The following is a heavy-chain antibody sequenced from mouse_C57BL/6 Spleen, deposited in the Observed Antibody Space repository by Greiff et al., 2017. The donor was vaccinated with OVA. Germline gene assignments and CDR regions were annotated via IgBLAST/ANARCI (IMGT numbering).Heavy chain of an antibody. Sequence: EVQLKESGGGLVKPGGSLKLSCAASGFTFSDYGMHWVRQAPEKGLEWVAYISSGSSTTYYADTVKGRFTISRDNAKNTLFLQMTSLRSEDKAMYYCARVITTVEEGFAYWGQGTLVTVSA. V-gene: IGHV5-17*01. CDR3: ARVITTVEEGFAY. CDR1: GFTFSDYG. D-gene: IGHD1-1*01. CDR2: ISSGSSTT. J-gene: IGHJ3*01.